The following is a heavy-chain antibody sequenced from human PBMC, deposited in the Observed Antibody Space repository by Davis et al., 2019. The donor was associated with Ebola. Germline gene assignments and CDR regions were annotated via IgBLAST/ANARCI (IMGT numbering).Heavy chain of an antibody. D-gene: IGHD3-22*01. CDR3: ARGITMINWFDP. CDR2: IIPILGIA. Sequence: SSVKVSCKASGGTFSSYTISWVRQAPGQGLEWMGRIIPILGIANYAQKFQGRVTITADKSTSTAYMELNSLRAEDTAVYYCARGITMINWFDPWGQGTLVTVSS. J-gene: IGHJ5*02. V-gene: IGHV1-69*02. CDR1: GGTFSSYT.